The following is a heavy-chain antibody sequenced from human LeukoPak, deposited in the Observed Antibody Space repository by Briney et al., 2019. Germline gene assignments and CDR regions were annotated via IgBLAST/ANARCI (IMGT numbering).Heavy chain of an antibody. CDR1: GYTFTSYD. D-gene: IGHD2-21*01. CDR2: INPNSGGT. V-gene: IGHV1-2*02. J-gene: IGHJ4*02. Sequence: ASVKVSCKASGYTFTSYDINWVRQATGQGLEWMGWINPNSGGTNYAQKFQGRVTMTRDTSISTAYMELSRLRSDDTAVYYCARDLFQFDYWGQGTLVTVSS. CDR3: ARDLFQFDY.